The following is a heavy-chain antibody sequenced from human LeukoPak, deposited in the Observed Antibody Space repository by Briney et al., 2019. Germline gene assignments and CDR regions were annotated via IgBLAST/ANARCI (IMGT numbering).Heavy chain of an antibody. V-gene: IGHV3-53*01. J-gene: IGHJ5*02. Sequence: PGGSLRLSCAASGVTVSSNYMSWVRQPPGKGLEWVSVIYSGGSTYYADSVKGRFTISRDNSKNTLSLQMNSLRAEDTAVYYCARGADYGDYVPFDPWGQGTLVTVSS. D-gene: IGHD4-17*01. CDR2: IYSGGST. CDR1: GVTVSSNY. CDR3: ARGADYGDYVPFDP.